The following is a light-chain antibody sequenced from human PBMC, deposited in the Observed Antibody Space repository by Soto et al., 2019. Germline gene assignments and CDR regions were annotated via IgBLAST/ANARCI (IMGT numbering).Light chain of an antibody. CDR1: SSDVGNSDY. Sequence: QSALTQPASVSGSPGQSITISCTGTSSDVGNSDYVSWYQHHPCKAPKLMISGVTNRPSGVSNRFSGSKSGNTASLTISGLQAEDEADYYGSSSATGNTSHVVFGGGTQLTVL. J-gene: IGLJ2*01. CDR3: SSSATGNTSHVV. V-gene: IGLV2-14*03. CDR2: GVT.